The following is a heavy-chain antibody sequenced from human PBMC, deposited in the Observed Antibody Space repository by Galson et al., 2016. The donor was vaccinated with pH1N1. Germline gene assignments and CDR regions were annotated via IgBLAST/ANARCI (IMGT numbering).Heavy chain of an antibody. D-gene: IGHD6-6*01. J-gene: IGHJ4*02. CDR1: GLTFSSYA. Sequence: AASGLTFSSYAMYWVRQAPGRGLEWVSTITGSGGSTYYPDSVKGRFTISRDNSKNTLYLQMNSLRAEDTAVYHCAKAYSSSSGYYFGYWGQGALVTVSS. CDR2: ITGSGGST. CDR3: AKAYSSSSGYYFGY. V-gene: IGHV3-23*01.